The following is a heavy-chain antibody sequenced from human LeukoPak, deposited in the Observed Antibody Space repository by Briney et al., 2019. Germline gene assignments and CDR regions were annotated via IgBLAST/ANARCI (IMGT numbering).Heavy chain of an antibody. CDR1: GFTFSDYY. J-gene: IGHJ4*02. CDR3: ASSTVEMATILDHD. D-gene: IGHD5-24*01. Sequence: GGSLRLSCAASGFTFSDYYMSWIRQAPGKGLEWVSYISSSGSIIYYADSVKGRFTIFRDNAKNSLYLQMNSLRAEDTAVYYCASSTVEMATILDHDWGQGTLVTVS. CDR2: ISSSGSII. V-gene: IGHV3-11*04.